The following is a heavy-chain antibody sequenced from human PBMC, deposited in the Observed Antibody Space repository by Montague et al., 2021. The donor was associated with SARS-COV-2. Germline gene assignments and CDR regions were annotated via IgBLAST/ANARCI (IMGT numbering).Heavy chain of an antibody. J-gene: IGHJ4*02. CDR3: ARDSLIRSGYSSGWPDY. V-gene: IGHV3-48*03. CDR1: GFTFSSYE. D-gene: IGHD6-19*01. Sequence: SLRLSCAASGFTFSSYEMNWVRQAPGKGLEWVSYISSSGSTIYYADSVKGRFTISRDNAKNSLYLQMNSLRAEDTAVYYCARDSLIRSGYSSGWPDYWGQGTLVTVSS. CDR2: ISSSGSTI.